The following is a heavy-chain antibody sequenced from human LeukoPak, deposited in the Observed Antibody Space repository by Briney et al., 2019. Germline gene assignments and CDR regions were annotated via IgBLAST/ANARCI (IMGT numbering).Heavy chain of an antibody. CDR3: ARWVGGPAGINYYGMDV. V-gene: IGHV1-46*01. D-gene: IGHD2-2*01. CDR2: INPSGGST. Sequence: ASVKVSCKASGYTFTSHYMQWVRQAPGQGFEWMGIINPSGGSTSYARKFQGRVTMTRDTSTSIVYMELNSLRSEDTAVYYCARWVGGPAGINYYGMDVWGQGTTVTVSS. CDR1: GYTFTSHY. J-gene: IGHJ6*02.